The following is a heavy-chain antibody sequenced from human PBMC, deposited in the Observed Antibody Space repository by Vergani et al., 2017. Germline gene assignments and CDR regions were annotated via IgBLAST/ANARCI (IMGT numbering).Heavy chain of an antibody. CDR1: GFTFSSYG. CDR3: AKDISPSLLWAY. D-gene: IGHD3-10*01. J-gene: IGHJ4*02. CDR2: IWYDGSNK. Sequence: QVQLVESGGGVVQPGRSLRLSCAASGFTFSSYGMHWVRQAPGKGLEWVAVIWYDGSNKYYADSVKGRFTISRDNSKNTLYLQMNSLRAEDTAVYYCAKDISPSLLWAYWGQGTLVTVSS. V-gene: IGHV3-33*06.